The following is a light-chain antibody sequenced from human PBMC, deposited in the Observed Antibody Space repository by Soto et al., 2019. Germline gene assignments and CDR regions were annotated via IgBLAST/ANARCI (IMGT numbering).Light chain of an antibody. CDR1: QRITTY. V-gene: IGKV1-39*01. Sequence: GDRVTITCRASQRITTYLNWYQQEPGEAPKLLISTSGTLQRGVPSRFSGSGSGTDFTLTITALRPEDFATYFCQQTYSTPYTFGQGTKLEIK. CDR3: QQTYSTPYT. J-gene: IGKJ2*01. CDR2: TSG.